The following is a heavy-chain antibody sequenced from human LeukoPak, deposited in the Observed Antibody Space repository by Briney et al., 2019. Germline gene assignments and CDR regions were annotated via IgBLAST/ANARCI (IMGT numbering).Heavy chain of an antibody. CDR2: INPNSGGT. Sequence: ASVKVSCKASGYTFTGYYMHWVRQAPGQGLEWMGWINPNSGGTNYAQKLQGRVTMTTDTSTSTAYMELRSLRSDDTAVYYCAREWEGYSYGSVDNWFDPWGQGTLVTVSS. J-gene: IGHJ5*02. D-gene: IGHD5-18*01. CDR1: GYTFTGYY. V-gene: IGHV1-2*02. CDR3: AREWEGYSYGSVDNWFDP.